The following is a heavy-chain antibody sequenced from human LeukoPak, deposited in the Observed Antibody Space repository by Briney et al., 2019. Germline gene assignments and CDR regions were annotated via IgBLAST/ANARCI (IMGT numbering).Heavy chain of an antibody. Sequence: PGGSLRLSCAAPTSTFTNYAMSWVRQAPGKGLEWVSAISGSGGSAYYADSVKGRFTISRDNSKNTLYLQMNSLRAEDTAVYYCARECVRAWNYYYYGRDLGPGGTAVSVSS. CDR3: ARECVRAWNYYYYGRD. CDR2: ISGSGGSA. V-gene: IGHV3-23*01. CDR1: TSTFTNYA. J-gene: IGHJ6*02. D-gene: IGHD2-21*01.